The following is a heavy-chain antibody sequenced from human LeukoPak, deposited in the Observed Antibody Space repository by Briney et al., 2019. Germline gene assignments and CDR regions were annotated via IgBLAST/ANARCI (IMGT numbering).Heavy chain of an antibody. D-gene: IGHD1-1*01. CDR3: ARDPWNDAFDI. V-gene: IGHV1-3*01. CDR2: INAGNGNT. CDR1: GYTSTSYA. J-gene: IGHJ3*02. Sequence: ASVKVSCKASGYTSTSYAMHWVRQAPGQRLEWMGWINAGNGNTKYSQKFQGRVTITRDTSASTAHMELSSLRSEDTAVYYCARDPWNDAFDIWGQGTMVTVSS.